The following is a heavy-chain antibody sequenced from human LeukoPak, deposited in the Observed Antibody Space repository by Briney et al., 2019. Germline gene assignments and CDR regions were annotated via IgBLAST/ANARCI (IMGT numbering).Heavy chain of an antibody. V-gene: IGHV1-69*04. Sequence: SVKVSCKASGGTFSSYAISWVRQAPGQGLEWMGRIIPILGIANYAQKFQGRVTITADKSTSTAYMELSSLRSEDTAVYYCASPGRDGYNLFDYWGQGTLVTVSS. J-gene: IGHJ4*02. D-gene: IGHD5-24*01. CDR3: ASPGRDGYNLFDY. CDR1: GGTFSSYA. CDR2: IIPILGIA.